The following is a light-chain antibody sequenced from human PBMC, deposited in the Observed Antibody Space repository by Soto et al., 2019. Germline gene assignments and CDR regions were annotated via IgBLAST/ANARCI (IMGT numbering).Light chain of an antibody. CDR1: ESVDFH. CDR3: QQYNNWPPT. Sequence: LTQSPSTLSSSNGKRATLSCRASESVDFHLAWYQQKPGQAPRLLIYDASNRATGIPARFSGSGSGTDFTLTISSLEPEDFAVYYCQQYNNWPPTFGQGTQLEIK. V-gene: IGKV3-11*01. CDR2: DAS. J-gene: IGKJ5*01.